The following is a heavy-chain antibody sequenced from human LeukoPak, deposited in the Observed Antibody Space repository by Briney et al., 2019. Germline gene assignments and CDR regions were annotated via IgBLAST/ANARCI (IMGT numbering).Heavy chain of an antibody. J-gene: IGHJ4*02. CDR3: AKAREYQLLAGFDY. CDR2: ISYDGSNK. D-gene: IGHD2-2*01. CDR1: GFTFSSYG. Sequence: GRSLRLSCAASGFTFSSYGMHWVRQAPSKRLEWVAVISYDGSNKYYADSVKGRFTISRDNSKNTLYLQMNSLRAEDTAVYYCAKAREYQLLAGFDYWGQGTLVTVSS. V-gene: IGHV3-30*18.